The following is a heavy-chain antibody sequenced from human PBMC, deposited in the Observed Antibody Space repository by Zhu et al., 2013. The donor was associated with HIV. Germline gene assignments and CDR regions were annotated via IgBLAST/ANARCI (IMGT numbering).Heavy chain of an antibody. V-gene: IGHV1-2*02. CDR3: AREVEWMDIKGNWFDP. CDR2: ISPSNGAT. J-gene: IGHJ5*02. CDR1: GYTFSDYY. Sequence: QVQLVQSAAELKKPGASVTVSCKASGYTFSDYYIHWVRQAPGQTLEWVGWISPSNGATSSAQNFRGRLTMTRDTTTTTAFLELSSLRSDDTAVYFCAREVEWMDIKGNWFDPWGQGTLVTVSS. D-gene: IGHD6-19*01.